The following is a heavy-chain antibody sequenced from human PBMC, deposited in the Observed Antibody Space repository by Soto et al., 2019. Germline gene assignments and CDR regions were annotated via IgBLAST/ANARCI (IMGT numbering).Heavy chain of an antibody. J-gene: IGHJ4*02. D-gene: IGHD3-22*01. CDR3: ALTYYYDSSGYSRYFDY. Sequence: ASVKVSCKASGYTFTSYGISWVRQAPGQGLEWMGWISAYNGNTNYAQKLQGRVTMTTDTSTSTAYMELRSLRSDDTAVYYCALTYYYDSSGYSRYFDYWGEGTLVTVSS. V-gene: IGHV1-18*01. CDR2: ISAYNGNT. CDR1: GYTFTSYG.